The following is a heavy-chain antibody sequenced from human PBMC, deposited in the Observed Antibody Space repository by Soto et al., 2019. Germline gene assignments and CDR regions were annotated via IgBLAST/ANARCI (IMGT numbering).Heavy chain of an antibody. D-gene: IGHD5-12*01. J-gene: IGHJ4*02. CDR3: AKGRRAGYNYYFDY. CDR2: IIWDGGAT. CDR1: GFPFDDYA. Sequence: XGSLRLSCAAAGFPFDDYAMHWLRQAPGKGLDWVSLIIWDGGATDYADSVKGRFTISRDNSKKSLYLQMNSLRAEDTALYYCAKGRRAGYNYYFDYWGQGTLVTVSS. V-gene: IGHV3-43D*04.